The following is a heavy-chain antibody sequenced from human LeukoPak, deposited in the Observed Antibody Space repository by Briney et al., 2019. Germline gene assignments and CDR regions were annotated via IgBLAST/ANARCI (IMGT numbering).Heavy chain of an antibody. CDR3: AKDPCSGGSCRFS. V-gene: IGHV3-23*01. CDR1: GFTFSSYA. Sequence: PGGSLRLSCAGSGFTFSSYAMTWVRQAPGKGLEWVSSISGSNSGTYYADSVKGRFTISRDISKDTVYLQMNSLRAEDTAVYYCAKDPCSGGSCRFSWGQGTLVTVSS. CDR2: ISGSNSGT. D-gene: IGHD2-15*01. J-gene: IGHJ5*02.